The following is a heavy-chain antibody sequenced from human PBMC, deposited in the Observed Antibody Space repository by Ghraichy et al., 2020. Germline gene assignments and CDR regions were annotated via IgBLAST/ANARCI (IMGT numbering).Heavy chain of an antibody. CDR3: ARDRGGSYRFDY. V-gene: IGHV4-59*01. D-gene: IGHD1-26*01. CDR1: GGSISSYY. J-gene: IGHJ4*02. CDR2: IYSTGST. Sequence: SQTLSLTCTVSGGSISSYYWSWIRQPPGKGLEWIGYIYSTGSTNYNPSLKSRVTMSVDTSKNHFSLKLSSVTAADTAVYYCARDRGGSYRFDYWGQGTLVTVSS.